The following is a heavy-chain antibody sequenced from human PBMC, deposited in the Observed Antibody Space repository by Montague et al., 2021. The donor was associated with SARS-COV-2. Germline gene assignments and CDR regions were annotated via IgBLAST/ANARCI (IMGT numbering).Heavy chain of an antibody. Sequence: SETRSLTCSVSGDSINNSRYYWGWIRQPPGKGLEWVGTIYYSGSAYYNPSLKSRVTISVDTSKDQFSLKLNSVTATDTAVYYCARLESTRGVIIRGAFHIWGQGAKGTGSS. D-gene: IGHD3-10*01. CDR3: ARLESTRGVIIRGAFHI. CDR2: IYYSGSA. CDR1: GDSINNSRYY. V-gene: IGHV4-39*01. J-gene: IGHJ3*02.